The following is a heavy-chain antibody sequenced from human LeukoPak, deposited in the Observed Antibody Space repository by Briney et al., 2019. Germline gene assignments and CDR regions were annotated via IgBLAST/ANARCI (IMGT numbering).Heavy chain of an antibody. V-gene: IGHV4-59*01. CDR3: ARTGSDWYPLNN. CDR2: IYYSGST. Sequence: PSETLSLTCTVSGGSISSYYWSWIRQPPGKGLEWIANIYYSGSTNYNPSLKSRVTISVDTSKNQFSLKLSSVTAADTAVYYCARTGSDWYPLNNWGQGILVTVSS. J-gene: IGHJ4*02. D-gene: IGHD6-19*01. CDR1: GGSISSYY.